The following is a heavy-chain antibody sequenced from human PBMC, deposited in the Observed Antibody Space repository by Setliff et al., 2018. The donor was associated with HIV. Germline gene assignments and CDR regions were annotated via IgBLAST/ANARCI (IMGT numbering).Heavy chain of an antibody. D-gene: IGHD3-3*01. CDR3: ARDRVHNPSYNFWSGPTNYYYYMGV. CDR2: IYFSGST. CDR1: GVSISDYY. J-gene: IGHJ6*03. Sequence: SETLSLTCTVSGVSISDYYWSWIRQPPGKGLEWIGYIYFSGSTNYNPSLKSRVTMSLDTSKSQFSLRLSSVTAADTAVYYCARDRVHNPSYNFWSGPTNYYYYMGVWGKGTTVTVSS. V-gene: IGHV4-59*13.